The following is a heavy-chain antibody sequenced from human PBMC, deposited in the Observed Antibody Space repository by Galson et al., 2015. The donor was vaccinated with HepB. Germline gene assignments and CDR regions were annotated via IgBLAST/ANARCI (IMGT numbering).Heavy chain of an antibody. CDR3: AKVQDSSGWYWDAFDT. D-gene: IGHD6-19*01. J-gene: IGHJ3*02. Sequence: SLRLSCAASGFTFSSYGMHWVRQAPGKGLEWVAVIWYDGSNKYYADSVKGRFTISRDNSKNTLYLQMNSLRAEDTALYYCAKVQDSSGWYWDAFDTWGQGTMVTVSS. CDR1: GFTFSSYG. V-gene: IGHV3-33*06. CDR2: IWYDGSNK.